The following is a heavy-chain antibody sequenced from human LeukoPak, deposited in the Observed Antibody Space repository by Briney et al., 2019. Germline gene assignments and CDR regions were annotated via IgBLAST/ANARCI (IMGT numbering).Heavy chain of an antibody. CDR3: ARDPPYYDSSGYYYDY. CDR1: GFTLSTYS. CDR2: ISGSSIYI. Sequence: PGGSLRLSCAASGFTLSTYSMNWVRQAPGKGLEWVSSISGSSIYIYYADSVKGRLTISRDNAKNSLYLQMNSLRAEDTAVYYCARDPPYYDSSGYYYDYWGQGTLVTVSS. J-gene: IGHJ4*02. D-gene: IGHD3-22*01. V-gene: IGHV3-21*01.